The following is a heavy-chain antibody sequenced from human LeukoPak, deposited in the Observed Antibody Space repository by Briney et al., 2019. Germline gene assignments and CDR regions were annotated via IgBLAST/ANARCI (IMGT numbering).Heavy chain of an antibody. J-gene: IGHJ4*02. Sequence: GGSLRLSCAASGFTFSSFGMNWVRQAPGKGLEWVTFIRYDGIAIQYADSVKGRFTISRDNSKNALYLQMNSLRAEDTAVYYCARRVIVVGLDYWGQGTLVTVSS. D-gene: IGHD3-22*01. V-gene: IGHV3-30*02. CDR2: IRYDGIAI. CDR3: ARRVIVVGLDY. CDR1: GFTFSSFG.